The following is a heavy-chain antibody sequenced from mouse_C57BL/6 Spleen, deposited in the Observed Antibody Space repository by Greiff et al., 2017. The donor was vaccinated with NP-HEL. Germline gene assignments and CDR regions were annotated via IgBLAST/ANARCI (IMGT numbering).Heavy chain of an antibody. CDR1: GYTFTGYW. J-gene: IGHJ4*01. CDR2: ILPGSGST. Sequence: LQQSGASVKLSCKATGYTFTGYWIEWVKQRPGHGLEWIGEILPGSGSTNDNEKFKGKATFTADTSPNTAYMQLSSLTPDDSAIYYCAREATTGRGYAMDYWGQGTSVTVSS. D-gene: IGHD1-1*01. CDR3: AREATTGRGYAMDY. V-gene: IGHV1-9*01.